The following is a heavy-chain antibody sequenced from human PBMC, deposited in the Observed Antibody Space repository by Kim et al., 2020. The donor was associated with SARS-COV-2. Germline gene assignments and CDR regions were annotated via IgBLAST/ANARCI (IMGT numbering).Heavy chain of an antibody. J-gene: IGHJ4*02. Sequence: TNNADSVKGRFTIARDNSKNPLYLQMISLRAEDTAVYYCSKDLGYYDSSVWGQGTLVTVSS. D-gene: IGHD3-22*01. CDR2: T. CDR3: SKDLGYYDSSV. V-gene: IGHV3-23*01.